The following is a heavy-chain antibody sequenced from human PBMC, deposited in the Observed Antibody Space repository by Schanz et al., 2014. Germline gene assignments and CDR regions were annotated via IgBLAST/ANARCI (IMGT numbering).Heavy chain of an antibody. V-gene: IGHV1-69*04. Sequence: QVQLVQSGAEVKKPGSSVTVSCKASGDTLSSYGISWVRQAPGQGLEWMGRIIPNLGSANYEQKFQGRVTITADKSTSTVYMELSSLRFEDTAIYYCARGNTIFGVVILGWLDPWGQGTLVTVSS. D-gene: IGHD3-3*01. CDR2: IIPNLGSA. CDR3: ARGNTIFGVVILGWLDP. J-gene: IGHJ5*02. CDR1: GDTLSSYG.